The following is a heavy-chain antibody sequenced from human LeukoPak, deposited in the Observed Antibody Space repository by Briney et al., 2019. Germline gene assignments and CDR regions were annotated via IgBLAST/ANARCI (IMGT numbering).Heavy chain of an antibody. CDR3: ARSLEDAFDI. CDR2: INHSGST. J-gene: IGHJ3*02. CDR1: GGSFRGYY. V-gene: IGHV4-34*01. D-gene: IGHD5-24*01. Sequence: SETLSLTCVVYGGSFRGYYWSWIRQPPGKGLEWIGGINHSGSTNYNPSLTSRVTISVDTSKNQFSLKLSSVTAADTAVYYCARSLEDAFDIWGQGTMVTVSS.